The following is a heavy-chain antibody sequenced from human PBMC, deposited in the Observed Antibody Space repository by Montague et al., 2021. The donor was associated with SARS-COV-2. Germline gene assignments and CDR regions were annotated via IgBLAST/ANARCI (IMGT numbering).Heavy chain of an antibody. J-gene: IGHJ4*02. CDR3: ARRPHYDGLNGPLDF. V-gene: IGHV4-59*08. Sequence: SETLSLTCTVSGGSVTDYYWSWIRQPPGKGLEWVGDVLYNKSTNFNPSLKSRVAISVDTSKNQFSLRLTSVTVADTAFYYCARRPHYDGLNGPLDFWDQGTLVTVSS. D-gene: IGHD3-9*01. CDR2: VLYNKST. CDR1: GGSVTDYY.